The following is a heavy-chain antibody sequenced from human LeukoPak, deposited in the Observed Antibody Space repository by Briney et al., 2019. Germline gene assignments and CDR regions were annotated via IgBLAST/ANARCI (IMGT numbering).Heavy chain of an antibody. Sequence: PGGSLRLSCAASASTFSSYSMNWVRQAPGEGLEWVSYIDTSSNYIYYADSVKGRFTISRDNAKNSLYLQMSSLRAEDTAVYYCARGAYSYPLNAFDIWGQGTMVIVSS. CDR3: ARGAYSYPLNAFDI. CDR1: ASTFSSYS. D-gene: IGHD5-18*01. V-gene: IGHV3-21*01. J-gene: IGHJ3*02. CDR2: IDTSSNYI.